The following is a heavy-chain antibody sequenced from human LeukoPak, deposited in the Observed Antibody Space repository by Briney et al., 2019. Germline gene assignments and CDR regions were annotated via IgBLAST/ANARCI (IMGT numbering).Heavy chain of an antibody. D-gene: IGHD3-10*01. CDR1: GFSFTNYA. CDR3: AKHLWFGELSAFDC. Sequence: GWSLRLSCAASGFSFTNYAMTWVRQAPGKGLEWVSSITESGGITYYAASVKGRFTISRDNSKNTLSVQMNSLRAEDTAVYYCAKHLWFGELSAFDCWGQGTLVTVSS. CDR2: ITESGGIT. J-gene: IGHJ4*02. V-gene: IGHV3-23*01.